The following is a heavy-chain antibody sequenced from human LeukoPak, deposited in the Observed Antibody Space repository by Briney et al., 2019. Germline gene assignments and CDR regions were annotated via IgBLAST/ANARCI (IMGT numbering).Heavy chain of an antibody. J-gene: IGHJ6*03. CDR1: GGTFSRYA. CDR3: ARYAAGNCGGDCYSDYYYYMDV. Sequence: SVKVSCKASGGTFSRYAISWVRQAPGQGLEWMGGIIPIFGTANYAQKFQGRVTITADKSTSTAYMELSSLRSEDTAVYYCARYAAGNCGGDCYSDYYYYMDVWGKGTTVTISS. V-gene: IGHV1-69*06. CDR2: IIPIFGTA. D-gene: IGHD2-21*02.